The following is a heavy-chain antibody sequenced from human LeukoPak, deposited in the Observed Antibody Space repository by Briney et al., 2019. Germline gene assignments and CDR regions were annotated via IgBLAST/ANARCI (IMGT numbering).Heavy chain of an antibody. D-gene: IGHD6-13*01. CDR1: GGSISTYY. J-gene: IGHJ4*02. V-gene: IGHV4-59*01. Sequence: SETLSLTCTVSGGSISTYYWTWIRQPPGRGLEWIGYIYYSGITNYNPSLKSRVTMSVDTSRNQFSLRLNSVTAADTAVYYCARRLAVTGRYYFDYWGQGTLVTVSS. CDR3: ARRLAVTGRYYFDY. CDR2: IYYSGIT.